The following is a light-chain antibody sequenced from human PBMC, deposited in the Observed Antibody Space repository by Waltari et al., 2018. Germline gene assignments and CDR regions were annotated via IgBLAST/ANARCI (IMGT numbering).Light chain of an antibody. CDR1: SSNIGNNY. CDR3: GTWDSSLSGAV. CDR2: ENA. J-gene: IGLJ7*01. Sequence: QSVLTQPPSVSAAPGQRVTISCSGGSSNIGNNYVSWYRQFPGTAPKLLIYENAGRPSGILGRVSGSKSGTSATLDITGLQAGDEADYYCGTWDSSLSGAVFGVGTHLTVL. V-gene: IGLV1-51*02.